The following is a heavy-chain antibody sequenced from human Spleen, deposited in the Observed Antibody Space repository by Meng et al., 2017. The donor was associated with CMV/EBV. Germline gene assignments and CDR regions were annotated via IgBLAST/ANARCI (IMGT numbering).Heavy chain of an antibody. CDR3: ARGGGNNWNWFDP. J-gene: IGHJ5*02. D-gene: IGHD3-10*01. CDR1: GASVSSASYY. CDR2: IYYTGIT. V-gene: IGHV4-61*01. Sequence: ESLKISCTVSGASVSSASYYWSWIRQPPGKGLEWIGYIYYTGITKYSPSLKSRVTISIDTSKTQFSLKLSFVTAADTAVYFCARGGGNNWNWFDPWGQGTLVTVSS.